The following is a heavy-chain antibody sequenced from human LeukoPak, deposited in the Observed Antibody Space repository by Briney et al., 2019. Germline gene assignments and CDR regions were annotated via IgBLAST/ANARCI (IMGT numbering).Heavy chain of an antibody. D-gene: IGHD3-22*01. J-gene: IGHJ4*02. CDR1: GYTFTNYG. CDR2: ISAYNGNT. CDR3: ARRRDYYGSSGYCDY. V-gene: IGHV1-18*01. Sequence: ASVKVSCKASGYTFTNYGISWVRQAPGQGLEWMGWISAYNGNTNYAQKLQGRVTMTTDTSTSTAYMELRSLRSDDTAVYHCARRRDYYGSSGYCDYWGQGTLVTVSS.